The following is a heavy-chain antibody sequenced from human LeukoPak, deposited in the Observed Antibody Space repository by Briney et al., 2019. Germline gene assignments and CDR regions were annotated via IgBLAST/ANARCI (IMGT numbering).Heavy chain of an antibody. CDR2: INTNTGNP. CDR3: ANEEPAEHPEGGDY. J-gene: IGHJ4*02. V-gene: IGHV7-4-1*02. Sequence: RASVKVSCKASGYTFTGYYMHWVRQAPGQGLEWMGWINTNTGNPTYAQGFTGRFVFSLDTSVSTAYLQISSLKTEDTAVYYCANEEPAEHPEGGDYWGQGTLVTVSS. CDR1: GYTFTGYY. D-gene: IGHD1-14*01.